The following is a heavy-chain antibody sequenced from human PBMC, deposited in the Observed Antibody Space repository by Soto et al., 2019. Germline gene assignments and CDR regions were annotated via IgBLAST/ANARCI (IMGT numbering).Heavy chain of an antibody. Sequence: QVQLVESGGGVVQPGRSLRLSCAASGFTFSRNGMHWVRQAPGKGLEWVAVILYDGSKKYYVDSVKGRFTISRDNSKNTLYLQMNSLRAEDTAVYYCAKDSPSPGHSYGAPDYWGQGTLVIVSS. CDR1: GFTFSRNG. CDR3: AKDSPSPGHSYGAPDY. V-gene: IGHV3-30*18. J-gene: IGHJ4*02. CDR2: ILYDGSKK. D-gene: IGHD5-18*01.